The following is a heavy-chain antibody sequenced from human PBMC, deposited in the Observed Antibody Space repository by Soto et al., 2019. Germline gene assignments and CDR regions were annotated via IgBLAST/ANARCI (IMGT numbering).Heavy chain of an antibody. CDR2: ISSSSSYI. J-gene: IGHJ6*02. CDR1: GFTFSSYS. Sequence: EVQLVESGGGLVKPGGSLRLSCAASGFTFSSYSMNWVRQAPGKGLEWVSSISSSSSYIYYADSVKGRFTISRDNAKNSLYLQMNSLRAEDTAVYYCVRGHGIWFGELLYYYYGMDVWGQGTTVTVSS. V-gene: IGHV3-21*01. CDR3: VRGHGIWFGELLYYYYGMDV. D-gene: IGHD3-10*01.